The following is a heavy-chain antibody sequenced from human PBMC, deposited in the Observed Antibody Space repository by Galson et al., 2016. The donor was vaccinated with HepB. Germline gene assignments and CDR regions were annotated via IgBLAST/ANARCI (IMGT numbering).Heavy chain of an antibody. J-gene: IGHJ5*02. V-gene: IGHV3-64D*06. D-gene: IGHD1-26*01. CDR1: GFIFSAYA. Sequence: SLRPSCAASGFIFSAYAMHWVRQAPGTGLECVSATSGNADITHYVDSVKGRFTTSKDFSKSTLYLQMSSLRVEDTAVYYCVRVVNGSYYTWGQGTLVTVSS. CDR3: VRVVNGSYYT. CDR2: TSGNADIT.